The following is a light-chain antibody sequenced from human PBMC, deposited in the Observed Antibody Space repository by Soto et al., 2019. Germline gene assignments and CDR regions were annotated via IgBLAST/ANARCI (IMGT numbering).Light chain of an antibody. J-gene: IGLJ2*01. CDR1: SSNIGAGFD. V-gene: IGLV1-40*01. CDR2: ANS. Sequence: QSVLTQPPSVSGAPGQRVTISCTGSSSNIGAGFDVHWYQQLPGTAPKLLIYANSNRPSGVPDRFSGSKSGTSASLAITGLQAEDEADYYCRSYDSSLSSVVFGGGTQLTVL. CDR3: RSYDSSLSSVV.